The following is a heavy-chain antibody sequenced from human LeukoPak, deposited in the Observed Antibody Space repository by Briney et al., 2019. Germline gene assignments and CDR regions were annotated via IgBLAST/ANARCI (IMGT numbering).Heavy chain of an antibody. J-gene: IGHJ3*02. CDR1: GFTFSSYW. V-gene: IGHV3-7*01. CDR3: ESPRPPDNSWDI. Sequence: PGGSLRLSCAASGFTFSSYWMSWVRQAPGKGLEWVANIKQGGSEKYYVDSVKGRFTISRDNAKNSLYLQMNSLRAEDTAVYYWESPRPPDNSWDIRGQGTMVTVSS. D-gene: IGHD5-24*01. CDR2: IKQGGSEK.